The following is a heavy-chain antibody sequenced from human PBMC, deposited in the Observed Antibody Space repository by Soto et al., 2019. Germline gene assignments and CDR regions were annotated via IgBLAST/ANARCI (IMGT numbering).Heavy chain of an antibody. D-gene: IGHD3-3*01. J-gene: IGHJ6*02. CDR2: ISGSGGST. CDR1: GFTFSSYA. V-gene: IGHV3-23*01. CDR3: AKSLTYYDVWSGYTGHYGMDV. Sequence: GGSLRLSCAASGFTFSSYAMSWVRQAPGKGLEWVSAISGSGGSTYYADSVKGRFTISRDNSKNTLYLQMNSLRAEDTAVYYCAKSLTYYDVWSGYTGHYGMDVWGQGTTVTVSS.